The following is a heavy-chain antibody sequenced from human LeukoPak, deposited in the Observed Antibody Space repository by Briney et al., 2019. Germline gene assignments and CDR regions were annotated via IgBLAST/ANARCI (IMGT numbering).Heavy chain of an antibody. D-gene: IGHD2-2*01. CDR3: AGEYCGSTNCPLGSY. CDR2: IHAGNGNT. V-gene: IGHV1-3*01. Sequence: ASVKVSCRASGHTFNNYDMHWVRQAPGQRLEGMGGIHAGNGNTKYSQRVQGRVTITRDTSATTVYMELSSLRSEDTAIYYCAGEYCGSTNCPLGSYWGQGTLVTVSS. J-gene: IGHJ4*02. CDR1: GHTFNNYD.